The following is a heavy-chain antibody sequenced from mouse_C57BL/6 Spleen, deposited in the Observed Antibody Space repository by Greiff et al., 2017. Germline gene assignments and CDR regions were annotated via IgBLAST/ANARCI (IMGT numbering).Heavy chain of an antibody. D-gene: IGHD1-1*01. CDR1: GFSLTSYA. V-gene: IGHV2-9-1*01. CDR3: ARNKGPSYYGSSYGAMDY. Sequence: QVQLKESGPGLVAPSQSLSITCTVSGFSLTSYAISWVRQPPGKGLEWLGVIWTGGGTNYNSALKARLSISKDNSKSQVFLKMNSLQTDDTARYYCARNKGPSYYGSSYGAMDYWGQGTSVTVSS. J-gene: IGHJ4*01. CDR2: IWTGGGT.